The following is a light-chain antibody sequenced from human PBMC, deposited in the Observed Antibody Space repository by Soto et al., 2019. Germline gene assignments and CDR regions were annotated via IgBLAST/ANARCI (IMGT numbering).Light chain of an antibody. Sequence: DIQLTQSPSFLSASVGDRVTITCRASQGISSYLAWDQQKPGKAPKLLIYAASTLQSGVPSRFSGSGSGTEFTLTISSLQAEDVATYYRQQLNSYPFTFGGGTKVEIK. CDR1: QGISSY. J-gene: IGKJ4*01. CDR3: QQLNSYPFT. V-gene: IGKV1-9*01. CDR2: AAS.